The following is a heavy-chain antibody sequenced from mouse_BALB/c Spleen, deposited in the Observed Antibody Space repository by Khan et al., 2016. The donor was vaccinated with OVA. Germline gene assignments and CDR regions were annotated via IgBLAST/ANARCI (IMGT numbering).Heavy chain of an antibody. Sequence: QVQLQQPGAELVKPGTSVKLSCKASGYNFTSYWINWVKLRPGQGLEWIGDIYPGSGSTKYNEKFKSKATLTVDTSSSTAYIQLISLASEDSALYYCARRNYYGTVLFDYWDQGTTLTVSS. CDR3: ARRNYYGTVLFDY. CDR1: GYNFTSYW. J-gene: IGHJ2*01. D-gene: IGHD1-1*01. CDR2: IYPGSGST. V-gene: IGHV1-55*01.